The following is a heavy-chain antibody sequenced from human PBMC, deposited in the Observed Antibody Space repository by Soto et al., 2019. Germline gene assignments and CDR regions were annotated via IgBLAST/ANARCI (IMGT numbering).Heavy chain of an antibody. CDR1: GGTFSSYA. J-gene: IGHJ4*01. D-gene: IGHD6-13*01. CDR2: IIPIFGTA. CDR3: AKEGAAAGLDY. V-gene: IGHV1-69*13. Sequence: SVKVSCKASGGTFSSYAISWVRQAPGQGLEWMGGIIPIFGTANYAQKFQGRVTITADESTSTAYMELNSLRAEDTAVYYCAKEGAAAGLDYWGQGTLVTVSS.